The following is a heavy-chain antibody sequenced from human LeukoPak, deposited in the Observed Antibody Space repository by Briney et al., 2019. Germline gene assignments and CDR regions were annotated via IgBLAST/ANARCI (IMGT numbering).Heavy chain of an antibody. J-gene: IGHJ6*03. Sequence: ASVKVSCKASGYTFTGYYMHWVRQAPGKGLEWMGGFDPEDGETIYAQKFQGRVTMTEDTSTDTAYMELSSLRSEDTAVYYCATGVSYYYYMDVWGKGTTVTASS. D-gene: IGHD3-16*01. CDR1: GYTFTGYY. CDR2: FDPEDGET. V-gene: IGHV1-24*01. CDR3: ATGVSYYYYMDV.